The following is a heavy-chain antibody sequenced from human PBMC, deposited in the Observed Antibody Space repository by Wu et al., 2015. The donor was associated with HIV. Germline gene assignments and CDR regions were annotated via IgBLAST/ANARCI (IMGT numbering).Heavy chain of an antibody. J-gene: IGHJ3*02. CDR3: ARDRGHIVGATNAFDI. CDR1: GGTFSSYA. Sequence: QVQLVQSGAEVKKPGSSVKVSCKASGGTFSSYAISWVRQAPGQGLEWMGGIIPIFGTANYAQKFQGRVTITADESTSTAYMELSSLRSEDTAVYYCARDRGHIVGATNAFDIWGQGTMVTVSS. V-gene: IGHV1-69*12. D-gene: IGHD1-26*01. CDR2: IIPIFGTA.